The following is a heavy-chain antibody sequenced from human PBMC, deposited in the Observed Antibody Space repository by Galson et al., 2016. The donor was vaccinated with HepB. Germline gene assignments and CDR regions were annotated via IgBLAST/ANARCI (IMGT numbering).Heavy chain of an antibody. V-gene: IGHV3-30-3*01. CDR2: ISYDGSTK. D-gene: IGHD5-12*01. CDR3: ARPTTRGYSGYESPFDY. CDR1: GFIFSSYA. J-gene: IGHJ4*02. Sequence: LRLSCAASGFIFSSYAMHWVRQAPGKGLEWVAVISYDGSTKYYADSVKGRFTISRDNSKNIVYLQMNSLRAEDTALYYCARPTTRGYSGYESPFDYWGQGTVVTVSS.